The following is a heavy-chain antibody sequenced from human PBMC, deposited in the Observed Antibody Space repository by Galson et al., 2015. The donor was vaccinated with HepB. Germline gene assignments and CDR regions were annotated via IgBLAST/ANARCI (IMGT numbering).Heavy chain of an antibody. J-gene: IGHJ4*02. V-gene: IGHV3-72*01. CDR2: SLKKGHGYAT. D-gene: IGHD3-3*01. Sequence: LRLSCAASGFTFSDYHMYWVRQAPGKGLECVARSLKKGHGYATEYAESARGRFTVSRDNFKNTSHLQMNSLRVEDTAVYYCAKEFPAYYGFWSGHQKWGQGTQVTVSP. CDR1: GFTFSDYH. CDR3: AKEFPAYYGFWSGHQK.